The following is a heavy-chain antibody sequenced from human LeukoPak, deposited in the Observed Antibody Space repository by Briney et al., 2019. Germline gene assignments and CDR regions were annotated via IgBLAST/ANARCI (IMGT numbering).Heavy chain of an antibody. J-gene: IGHJ6*03. CDR2: ISGSGGST. D-gene: IGHD2-2*01. Sequence: GGSLRLSCAASGFTFSSYAMSWVRQAPGKGLEWVSAISGSGGSTYYADSVKGRFTISRDNSKNTLYLQMNSLRAEDTAVYYCAKFVSDCSSTSCYYKGNYMDVWGKGTTVTVSS. CDR1: GFTFSSYA. CDR3: AKFVSDCSSTSCYYKGNYMDV. V-gene: IGHV3-23*01.